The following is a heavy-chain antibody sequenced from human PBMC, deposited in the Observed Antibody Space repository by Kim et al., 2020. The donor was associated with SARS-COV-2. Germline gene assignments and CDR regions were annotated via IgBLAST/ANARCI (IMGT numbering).Heavy chain of an antibody. J-gene: IGHJ5*02. D-gene: IGHD6-13*01. Sequence: QGRVTITADKSTSTAYMELSSLRSEDTAVYYCARDLPGYSSSWTPNWFDPWGQGTLVTVSS. V-gene: IGHV1-69*04. CDR3: ARDLPGYSSSWTPNWFDP.